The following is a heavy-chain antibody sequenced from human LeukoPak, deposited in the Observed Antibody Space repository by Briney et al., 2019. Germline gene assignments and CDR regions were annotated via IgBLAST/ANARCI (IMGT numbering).Heavy chain of an antibody. V-gene: IGHV3-48*01. D-gene: IGHD2-2*01. Sequence: GALRLSCAASGFTFSSYSMNWVRQAPGKGLEWVSYINSSSSTIYYADSVKGRFTISRDKAKNSLYLRMNSLRAEDTAVYYCAREGDIVVVPAALDYWGQGTLVTVSS. J-gene: IGHJ4*02. CDR1: GFTFSSYS. CDR3: AREGDIVVVPAALDY. CDR2: INSSSSTI.